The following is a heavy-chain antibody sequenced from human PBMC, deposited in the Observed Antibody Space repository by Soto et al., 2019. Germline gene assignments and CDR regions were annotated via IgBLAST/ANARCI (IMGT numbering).Heavy chain of an antibody. D-gene: IGHD3-3*01. CDR1: GFTFSSYG. CDR2: ISYDGSNK. J-gene: IGHJ6*01. CDR3: AKAHYDFWSGYYGLEYYGMDV. V-gene: IGHV3-30*18. Sequence: GGSLRLSCAASGFTFSSYGMHWVRQAPGKGLEWVAVISYDGSNKYYADSVKGRFTISRDNTKNTLYLQMNSLRAEDTAVYYCAKAHYDFWSGYYGLEYYGMDVWGQGTTVTVSS.